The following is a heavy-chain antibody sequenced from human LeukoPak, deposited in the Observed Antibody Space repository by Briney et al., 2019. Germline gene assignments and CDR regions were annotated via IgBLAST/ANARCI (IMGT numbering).Heavy chain of an antibody. CDR2: IDYSGST. CDR1: GGSISSYY. Sequence: SETLSLTCTVSGGSISSYYWSWIRQPPGKGLEWIGYIDYSGSTNYNPSLKSRVTISVDTSKNQFSLKLSSVTAADTAVYYCARGGELSGYSYGYDYWGQGTLVTVSS. D-gene: IGHD5-18*01. V-gene: IGHV4-59*01. J-gene: IGHJ4*02. CDR3: ARGGELSGYSYGYDY.